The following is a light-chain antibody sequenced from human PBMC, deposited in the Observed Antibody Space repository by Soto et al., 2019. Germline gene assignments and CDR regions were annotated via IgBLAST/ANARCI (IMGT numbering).Light chain of an antibody. CDR3: CSYAGSTFWV. CDR1: SSDVGSYNL. CDR2: EGS. V-gene: IGLV2-23*01. Sequence: QSALTQPASVSGSPGQSITISCTGTSSDVGSYNLVSWYQRHPGKAPKLMIYEGSKRPSGVSNRFSGSKSGNTASLTISGLQAEDEADYYCCSYAGSTFWVFGTGTKLTVL. J-gene: IGLJ1*01.